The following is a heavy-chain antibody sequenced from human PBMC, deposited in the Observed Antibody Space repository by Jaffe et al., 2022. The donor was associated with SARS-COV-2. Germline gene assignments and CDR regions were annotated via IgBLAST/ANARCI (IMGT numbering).Heavy chain of an antibody. CDR2: ISGSGGST. D-gene: IGHD4-17*01. V-gene: IGHV3-23*01. CDR3: AKDRQPGDYGDVGLFDY. CDR1: GFTFSSYA. J-gene: IGHJ4*02. Sequence: EVQLLESGGGLVQPGGSLRLSCAASGFTFSSYAMSWVRQAPGKGLEWVSAISGSGGSTYYADSVKGRFTISRDNSKNTLYLQMNSLRAEDTAVYYCAKDRQPGDYGDVGLFDYWGQGTLVTVSS.